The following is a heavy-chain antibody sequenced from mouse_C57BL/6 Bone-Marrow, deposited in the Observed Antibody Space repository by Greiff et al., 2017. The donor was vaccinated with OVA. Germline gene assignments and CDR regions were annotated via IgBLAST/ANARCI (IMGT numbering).Heavy chain of an antibody. Sequence: QVQLQQPGAELVKPGASVKLSCKASGYTFTSYWMHWVKQRPGQGLEWIGMIHPNSGSPNYNEKFKSKATLTVDKSSRPAYMQLSSLTSEDSAVYYCARRYYGSSYVGFDVWGTGTTVTVSS. CDR3: ARRYYGSSYVGFDV. V-gene: IGHV1-64*01. J-gene: IGHJ1*03. CDR2: IHPNSGSP. D-gene: IGHD1-1*01. CDR1: GYTFTSYW.